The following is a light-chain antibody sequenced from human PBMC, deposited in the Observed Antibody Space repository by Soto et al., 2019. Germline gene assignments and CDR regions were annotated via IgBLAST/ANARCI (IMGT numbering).Light chain of an antibody. CDR2: GAS. Sequence: EIVLTQSPGTLSLSPGERATLSCRASQSISSGYLAGYQQKPGQAPRLLLYGASSRATGIPDRFSGSGSETDFPLTISRLEPEDVAVYYCQQYDYSPRTFRQGTK. CDR1: QSISSGY. CDR3: QQYDYSPRT. J-gene: IGKJ1*01. V-gene: IGKV3-20*01.